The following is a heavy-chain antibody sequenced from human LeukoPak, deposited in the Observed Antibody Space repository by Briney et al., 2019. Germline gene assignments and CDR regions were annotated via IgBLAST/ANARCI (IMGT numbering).Heavy chain of an antibody. V-gene: IGHV4-59*01. J-gene: IGHJ4*02. D-gene: IGHD2-15*01. Sequence: SETLSLTCTVSGGSISSCYWSWIRQPPGKGLEWIGYIYYSGSTNYNPSLKSRVTISVDTSKNQFSLKLSSVTAADTAVYYCARGYCSGGSCYPYYFDYWGQGTLVTVSS. CDR2: IYYSGST. CDR1: GGSISSCY. CDR3: ARGYCSGGSCYPYYFDY.